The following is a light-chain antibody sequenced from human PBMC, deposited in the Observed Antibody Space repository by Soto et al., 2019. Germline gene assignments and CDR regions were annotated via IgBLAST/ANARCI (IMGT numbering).Light chain of an antibody. CDR2: EVN. Sequence: QSALTQRPSASAAPGQSVTISCTGTGSDIGASPYLSRYRNHPRKAPKLLLYEVNKRPSGVPDRFSGSQSGNTASLTVSGLQAEDEPYYYCFSWAGSDSWAFGHGTMVTV. CDR3: FSWAGSDSWA. V-gene: IGLV2-8*01. J-gene: IGLJ1*01. CDR1: GSDIGASPY.